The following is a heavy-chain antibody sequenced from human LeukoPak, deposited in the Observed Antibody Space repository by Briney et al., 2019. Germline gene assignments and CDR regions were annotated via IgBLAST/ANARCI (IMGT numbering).Heavy chain of an antibody. V-gene: IGHV1-2*02. J-gene: IGHJ4*02. D-gene: IGHD2-15*01. CDR3: ARFLGYSGGSCYFDY. Sequence: ASVKVSCKASGYTFTGYYMHWVRQAPGQGLEWMGWINPNSGGTKFAQKFQGRVTMTRDTSISTAYMELSSLKSDDTAVYYCARFLGYSGGSCYFDYWGQGTLVTVSS. CDR2: INPNSGGT. CDR1: GYTFTGYY.